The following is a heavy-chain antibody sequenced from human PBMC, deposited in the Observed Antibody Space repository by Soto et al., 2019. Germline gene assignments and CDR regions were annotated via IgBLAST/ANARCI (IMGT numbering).Heavy chain of an antibody. CDR1: GYTFTRHY. CDR3: ARDRPYYDFWSGYGWRDEYYYYYGMDV. CDR2: INPNSGGT. D-gene: IGHD3-3*01. V-gene: IGHV1-2*02. Sequence: ASGTGSWIGSGYTFTRHYRHRMRQAPGQGREWMGWINPNSGGTNYAQKFQGRVTMTRKTSISTAYMELSRLRSDDTAVYYCARDRPYYDFWSGYGWRDEYYYYYGMDVWGQGTTVTVSS. J-gene: IGHJ6*02.